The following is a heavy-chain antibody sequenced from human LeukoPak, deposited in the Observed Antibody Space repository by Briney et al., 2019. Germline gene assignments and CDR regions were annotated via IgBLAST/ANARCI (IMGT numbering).Heavy chain of an antibody. V-gene: IGHV1-2*02. CDR1: GYTFTDYY. CDR3: AKTLGFGQSLAFDN. Sequence: ASVKVSCKASGYTFTDYYMHWVRQAPGQGLEWMGWMNPNSGGTNCPQKFQGRVTLSRDTSISTAYMELSRLTSDDTAVYYCAKTLGFGQSLAFDNWGQGTQVTVSS. CDR2: MNPNSGGT. D-gene: IGHD3-10*01. J-gene: IGHJ4*02.